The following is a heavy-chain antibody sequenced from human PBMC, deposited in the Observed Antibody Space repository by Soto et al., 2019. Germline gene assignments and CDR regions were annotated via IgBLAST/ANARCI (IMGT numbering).Heavy chain of an antibody. Sequence: QVQLVQSGAEVKKPGSSVKVSCKASGGTFSSYTISWVRQAPGQGVEWMGRIIPILGIANYAQKFQGRVTITADKSTSTAYMELSSLRSEDTAVYYCARLCGSGISNYYYGMDVWGQGTTVTVSS. CDR2: IIPILGIA. D-gene: IGHD3-10*01. J-gene: IGHJ6*02. CDR3: ARLCGSGISNYYYGMDV. V-gene: IGHV1-69*02. CDR1: GGTFSSYT.